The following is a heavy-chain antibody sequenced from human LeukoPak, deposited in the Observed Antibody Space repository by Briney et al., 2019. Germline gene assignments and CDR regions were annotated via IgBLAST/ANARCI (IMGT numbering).Heavy chain of an antibody. CDR2: ISGSGATT. CDR3: AKASSSGSYGVYYFDC. CDR1: GFTFISHA. D-gene: IGHD6-19*01. Sequence: GGSLRLSCRVSGFTFISHAMSWVRQAPGKGLEWVSGISGSGATTYYAESVKGRFTISRDNSKSTLYLQMHSLRAGDTAVYYCAKASSSGSYGVYYFDCWGQGTLVTVSS. J-gene: IGHJ4*02. V-gene: IGHV3-23*01.